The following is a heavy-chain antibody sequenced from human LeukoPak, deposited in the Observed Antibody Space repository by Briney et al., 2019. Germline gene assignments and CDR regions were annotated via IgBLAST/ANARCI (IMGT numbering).Heavy chain of an antibody. CDR1: GFTFSSYA. CDR3: AKDTFSVVGASRPYYFDY. D-gene: IGHD1-26*01. CDR2: ISYDGSNK. V-gene: IGHV3-30*04. J-gene: IGHJ4*02. Sequence: GGSLRLSCAASGFTFSSYAMHWVRQAPGKGLEWVAVISYDGSNKYYADSVKGRFTISRDNSKNTLYLQMNSLRAEDTAVYYCAKDTFSVVGASRPYYFDYWGQGTLVTVSS.